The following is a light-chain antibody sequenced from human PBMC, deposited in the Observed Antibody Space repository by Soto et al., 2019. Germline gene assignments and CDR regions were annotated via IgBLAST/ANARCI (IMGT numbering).Light chain of an antibody. Sequence: DIQMTQSPSSLSASVGDRVTISCQASQVITDDLNWYQQKPGKAPKLLIYAVSNLKNGVPSRFSGSGSGTDFTLTISSLQPEDIATYYCQQYDDLYTFGQGTKVEI. CDR3: QQYDDLYT. CDR1: QVITDD. J-gene: IGKJ2*01. V-gene: IGKV1-33*01. CDR2: AVS.